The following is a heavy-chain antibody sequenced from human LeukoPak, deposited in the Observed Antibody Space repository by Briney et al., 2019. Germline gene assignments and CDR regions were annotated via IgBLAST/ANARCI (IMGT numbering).Heavy chain of an antibody. J-gene: IGHJ4*02. V-gene: IGHV3-11*06. CDR1: GFTFSDYY. D-gene: IGHD1-26*01. Sequence: GGSLRLSSAASGFTFSDYYMGWIRQAPGKGLEWVSHISSTSTYTNYADSVKGRFTISRDNAKNSLYLQMNSLRAEDTAVYYCARVVVGTTSGDDYWGQGTLVTVSS. CDR3: ARVVVGTTSGDDY. CDR2: ISSTSTYT.